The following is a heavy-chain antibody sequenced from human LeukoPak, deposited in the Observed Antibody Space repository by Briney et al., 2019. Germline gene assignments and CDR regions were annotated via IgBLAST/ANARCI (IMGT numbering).Heavy chain of an antibody. CDR2: IYYSGST. CDR3: ARARDYDFWSGPDYFDY. D-gene: IGHD3-3*01. V-gene: IGHV4-59*01. Sequence: PSETLSLTCTVSGGSISSYYWSWIRQPPGKGLEWIGYIYYSGSTNYNPSLKSRVTISVDTSKNQFSLKLSSVTAADTAVYYCARARDYDFWSGPDYFDYWGQGTLVTVSS. J-gene: IGHJ4*02. CDR1: GGSISSYY.